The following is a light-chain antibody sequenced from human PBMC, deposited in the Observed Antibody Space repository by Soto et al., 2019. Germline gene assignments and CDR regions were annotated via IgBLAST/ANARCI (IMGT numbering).Light chain of an antibody. CDR3: QQKYSTPST. CDR2: VAA. V-gene: IGKV1-39*01. Sequence: IQMTQCPSYLSPSLGNRVTITCRASQTISRYWNGYQQKQGKAPKLLIYVAASLQGGGPSRCSGSGSGTDGTSTIGSRKNDDGSTYYCQQKYSTPSTFGQGTRLEIK. CDR1: QTISRY. J-gene: IGKJ5*01.